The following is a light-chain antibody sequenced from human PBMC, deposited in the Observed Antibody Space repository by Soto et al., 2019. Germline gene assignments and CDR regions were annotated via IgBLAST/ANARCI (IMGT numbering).Light chain of an antibody. CDR3: QQSYSTTWT. CDR2: AAS. J-gene: IGKJ1*01. CDR1: QGISTH. Sequence: DIQMTQSPSSLSASVGDRVTITCRASQGISTHLNWHQQKPWKAPKLLIYAASSLQSVVPSRFSGSGSETDFTLTISSLQPEDFATYSCQQSYSTTWTFGHGTKVEIK. V-gene: IGKV1-39*01.